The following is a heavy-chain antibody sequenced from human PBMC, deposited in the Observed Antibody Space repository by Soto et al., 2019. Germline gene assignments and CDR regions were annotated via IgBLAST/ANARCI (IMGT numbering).Heavy chain of an antibody. V-gene: IGHV3-30*03. J-gene: IGHJ6*02. Sequence: SLRLSCAASGFTFSSYGMHWVRQAPGKGLEWVAVISYDGSNEYYADSVKGRFTISRDNSKNTLYLQMNSLRAEDTAVYYCARTSGTTRPGGYYYYGMDVWGQGTTVTVSS. CDR2: ISYDGSNE. CDR3: ARTSGTTRPGGYYYYGMDV. CDR1: GFTFSSYG. D-gene: IGHD1-7*01.